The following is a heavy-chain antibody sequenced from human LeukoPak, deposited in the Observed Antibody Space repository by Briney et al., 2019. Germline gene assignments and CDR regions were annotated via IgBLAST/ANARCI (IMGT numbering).Heavy chain of an antibody. V-gene: IGHV1-2*02. CDR3: AKDRKAAAGQIDY. D-gene: IGHD6-13*01. J-gene: IGHJ4*02. Sequence: ASVKVSCKASGYTFTGYYMHWVRQAPGQGLEWMGWINPNSGGTNYAQKFQGRVTMTRDTSISTAYMELSRLRSDDTAVYYCAKDRKAAAGQIDYWGQGTLVTVSS. CDR2: INPNSGGT. CDR1: GYTFTGYY.